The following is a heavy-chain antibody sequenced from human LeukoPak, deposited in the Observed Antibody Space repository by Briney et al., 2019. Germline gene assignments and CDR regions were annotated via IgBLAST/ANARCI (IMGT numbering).Heavy chain of an antibody. Sequence: GGSLRLSCAASGFTFSSYSMTWVRQAPGKGLEWVSSISSSSSYIYYADSVKGRFTISRDNAKNSLYLQMNSLRAEDTAVYYCARDTPGGNWFFRPDSFDYWGQGTLVTVSS. D-gene: IGHD4-23*01. V-gene: IGHV3-21*01. CDR3: ARDTPGGNWFFRPDSFDY. CDR1: GFTFSSYS. CDR2: ISSSSSYI. J-gene: IGHJ4*02.